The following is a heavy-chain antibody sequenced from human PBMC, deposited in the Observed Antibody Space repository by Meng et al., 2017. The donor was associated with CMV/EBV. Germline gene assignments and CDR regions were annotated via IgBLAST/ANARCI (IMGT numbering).Heavy chain of an antibody. Sequence: RAASGFTFSSYGMHWVRPAPGKGPEWVAVVWYDGSNKYYADSVKGRFTISRDNSKNTLYLQMNSPRAEDTAVYYCAKDMKYYDFWSGYPDAFDIWGQGTMVTVSS. J-gene: IGHJ3*02. CDR2: VWYDGSNK. V-gene: IGHV3-33*06. CDR1: GFTFSSYG. D-gene: IGHD3-3*01. CDR3: AKDMKYYDFWSGYPDAFDI.